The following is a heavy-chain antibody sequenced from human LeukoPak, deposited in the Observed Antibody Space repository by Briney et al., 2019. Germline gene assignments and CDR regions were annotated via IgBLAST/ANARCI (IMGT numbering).Heavy chain of an antibody. CDR3: ASLSGYSSSWYPYYYYGMDV. D-gene: IGHD6-13*01. CDR2: ISSSGSTI. J-gene: IGHJ6*02. V-gene: IGHV3-11*01. Sequence: GGSLRLSCAASGFTFSDYYMSWIRQAPGKGLEWVSYISSSGSTIYYADSVKGRFTISRDNAKSSLYLQMNSLRAEDTAVYYCASLSGYSSSWYPYYYYGMDVWGQGTTVTVSS. CDR1: GFTFSDYY.